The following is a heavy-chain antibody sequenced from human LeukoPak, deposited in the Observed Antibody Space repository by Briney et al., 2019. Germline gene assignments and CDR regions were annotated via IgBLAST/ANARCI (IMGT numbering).Heavy chain of an antibody. D-gene: IGHD2-2*01. CDR1: GFTFSSYG. V-gene: IGHV3-30*02. Sequence: PGGSLRLSCAASGFTFSSYGMHWVRQAPGKGLEWVAFIRYDGSNKYYADSVKGRFTISRDNSKNTLYPQMNSLRAEDTAVYYCAKEKDIVVVPAAQPFDPWGQGTLVTVSS. CDR3: AKEKDIVVVPAAQPFDP. J-gene: IGHJ5*02. CDR2: IRYDGSNK.